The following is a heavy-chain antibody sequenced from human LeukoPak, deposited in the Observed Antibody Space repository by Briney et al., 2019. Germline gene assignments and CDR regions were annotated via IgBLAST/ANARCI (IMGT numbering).Heavy chain of an antibody. CDR1: GFTVSSNY. J-gene: IGHJ4*02. CDR2: IYSGAST. D-gene: IGHD3-3*01. Sequence: GASLRLPCAASGFTVSSNYMSWVPQAPGKGLEWVSVIYSGASTYYADSVKGRFTISRDNSKNTLYLQMNSLRAEDTAVYYCARYHTIFGVVTEYYFDYWGQGTLVTVSS. V-gene: IGHV3-53*01. CDR3: ARYHTIFGVVTEYYFDY.